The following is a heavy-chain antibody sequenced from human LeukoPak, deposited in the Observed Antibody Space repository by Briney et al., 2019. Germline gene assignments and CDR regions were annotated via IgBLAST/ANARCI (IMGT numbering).Heavy chain of an antibody. CDR2: ISSSDSYT. CDR3: ARRQYTYRD. D-gene: IGHD4-11*01. Sequence: LSLTCTVSGGSISSSSYYWGWIRQAPGKGLEWVSYISSSDSYTNYADSVKGRFTISRDNAKNSLYLQMNSLRAEDTAVYYCARRQYTYRDWGQGTLVTVSS. J-gene: IGHJ4*02. V-gene: IGHV3-11*03. CDR1: GGSISSSSYY.